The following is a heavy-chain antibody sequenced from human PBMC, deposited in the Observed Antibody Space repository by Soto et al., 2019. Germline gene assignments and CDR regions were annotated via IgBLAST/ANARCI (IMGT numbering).Heavy chain of an antibody. J-gene: IGHJ4*02. D-gene: IGHD6-19*01. Sequence: QVQLVESGGGVVQPGRSLRLSCAASGFTFSSYGMHWVRQAPGKGLEWVAVISYDGSNKYYADSMKGRFTISRDNSKNTLYLQMNSLRAEDTAVYYCAKARMIGYSSGWAPDYWGQGTLVTVSS. CDR1: GFTFSSYG. V-gene: IGHV3-30*18. CDR2: ISYDGSNK. CDR3: AKARMIGYSSGWAPDY.